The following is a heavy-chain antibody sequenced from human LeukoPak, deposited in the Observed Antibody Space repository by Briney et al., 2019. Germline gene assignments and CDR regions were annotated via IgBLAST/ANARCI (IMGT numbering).Heavy chain of an antibody. CDR2: VHDSAGT. J-gene: IGHJ4*02. CDR1: GGSINKYY. CDR3: AKGRKDFDTNLGPFDS. Sequence: SETLSLTCTVSGGSINKYYWSWIRQSPGKGLEWLGYVHDSAGTIYNPSLKSRVTISVGASKTQFSLKVTSVTTADTAVYYCAKGRKDFDTNLGPFDSWGQGILVTVSS. D-gene: IGHD3-9*01. V-gene: IGHV4-59*01.